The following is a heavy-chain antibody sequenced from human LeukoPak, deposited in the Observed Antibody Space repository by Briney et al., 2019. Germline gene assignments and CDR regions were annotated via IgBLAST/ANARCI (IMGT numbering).Heavy chain of an antibody. CDR2: IYHSGST. CDR1: GYSISSGYY. J-gene: IGHJ4*02. V-gene: IGHV4-38-2*01. Sequence: PSETLSLTCAVSGYSISSGYYWGWIRPPPGKGLEWIGTIYHSGSTYYNPSLKSRVTISVDTSKNQFSQKLTSVTAADTAVYYCARVRGYCSSTICYRYYFDYWGQGTLVTVSS. D-gene: IGHD2-2*01. CDR3: ARVRGYCSSTICYRYYFDY.